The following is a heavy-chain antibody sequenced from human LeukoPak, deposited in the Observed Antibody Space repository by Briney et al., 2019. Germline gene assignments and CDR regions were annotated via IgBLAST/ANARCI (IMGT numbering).Heavy chain of an antibody. Sequence: SGPALVKPTQTLTLTCTFSGFSLSTSGMCVSWIRQPPGKALEWLARIDWDDDKYYSTSLKARLTISKDTSKNQVVLTMTNMDPVDTATYYCARTSTVTTQNWFDPWGQGTLVTVSS. CDR1: GFSLSTSGMC. CDR2: IDWDDDK. D-gene: IGHD4-17*01. CDR3: ARTSTVTTQNWFDP. V-gene: IGHV2-70*11. J-gene: IGHJ5*02.